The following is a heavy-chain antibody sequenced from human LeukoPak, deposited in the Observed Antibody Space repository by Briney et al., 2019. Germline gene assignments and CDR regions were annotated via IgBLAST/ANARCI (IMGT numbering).Heavy chain of an antibody. D-gene: IGHD3-22*01. CDR2: LSGGSATT. J-gene: IGHJ4*02. Sequence: GGSLRLSCAASGFSLTSSAMTWVRQAPGKGLEWVSSLSGGSATTLYADSVKGRFTMSRDNSKSTLYLQMNNLRVDDTAIYYCAKGLGSSAFYPPVDFWGQGTLVTVSS. V-gene: IGHV3-23*01. CDR1: GFSLTSSA. CDR3: AKGLGSSAFYPPVDF.